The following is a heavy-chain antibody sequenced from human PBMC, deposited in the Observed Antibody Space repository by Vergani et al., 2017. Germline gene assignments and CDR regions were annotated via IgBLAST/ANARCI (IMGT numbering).Heavy chain of an antibody. V-gene: IGHV3-21*02. CDR3: TRTLVTPFDS. CDR2: ISASSTYI. CDR1: GLAVSSYS. J-gene: IGHJ4*02. D-gene: IGHD2-21*02. Sequence: QLVESGGGLVKPGGSLRLPCAASGLAVSSYSMNWARQIPGKGLEWVSSISASSTYIYYADAVRGRFTISRDNAKTSLFLQMNSLRAEDTAIYYCTRTLVTPFDSWGQGILVTVSS.